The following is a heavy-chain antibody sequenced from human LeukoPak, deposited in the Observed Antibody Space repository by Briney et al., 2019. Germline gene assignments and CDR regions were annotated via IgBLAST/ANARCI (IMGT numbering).Heavy chain of an antibody. J-gene: IGHJ3*02. D-gene: IGHD1-1*01. Sequence: ASVKVSCKASGYTFTGYYMHWVRQAPGQGLEWMGWINPNSGGTNYAQKFQGRVTMTRDTSISTAYMELSRLRSDDTAVYYCARGLELETHAFDIWGQGTMVTVSS. CDR2: INPNSGGT. V-gene: IGHV1-2*02. CDR3: ARGLELETHAFDI. CDR1: GYTFTGYY.